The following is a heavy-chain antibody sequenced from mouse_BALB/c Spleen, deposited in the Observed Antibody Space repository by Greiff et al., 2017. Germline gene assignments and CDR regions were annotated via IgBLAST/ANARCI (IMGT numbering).Heavy chain of an antibody. CDR2: ISNGGGST. CDR3: ARRGDGYYYAMDY. V-gene: IGHV5-12-2*01. D-gene: IGHD2-3*01. J-gene: IGHJ4*01. CDR1: GFTFSSYT. Sequence: EVKVVESGGGLVQPGGSLKLSCAASGFTFSSYTMSWVRQTPEKRLEWVAYISNGGGSTYYPDTVKGRFTISRDNAKNTLYLQMSSLKSEDTAMYYCARRGDGYYYAMDYWGQGTSVTVSS.